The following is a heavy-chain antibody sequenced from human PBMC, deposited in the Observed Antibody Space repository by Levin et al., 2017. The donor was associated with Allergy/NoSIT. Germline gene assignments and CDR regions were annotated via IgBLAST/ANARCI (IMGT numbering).Heavy chain of an antibody. J-gene: IGHJ4*02. D-gene: IGHD4-17*01. Sequence: GESLKISCAASGFTVGNHYVSWFRQPPDKGLEWVSLMYSGGGTQYADSVQGRFTIFRDSSRNTVYLQMNSLRAEDTAMYYCARPDYGTRAGGFYWGQGTLVTVSS. CDR3: ARPDYGTRAGGFY. CDR1: GFTVGNHY. V-gene: IGHV3-53*01. CDR2: MYSGGGT.